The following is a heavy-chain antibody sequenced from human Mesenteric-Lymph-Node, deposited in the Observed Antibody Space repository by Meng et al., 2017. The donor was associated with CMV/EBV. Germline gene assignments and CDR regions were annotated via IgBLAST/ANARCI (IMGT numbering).Heavy chain of an antibody. CDR2: INWNGGST. D-gene: IGHD2-2*01. V-gene: IGHV3-20*04. CDR1: GFTFDDYG. CDR3: AREIVVPGLYLYYYYGMDV. Sequence: GGSLRLSCAASGFTFDDYGMSWVRQAPGKGLEWVSGINWNGGSTGYADSVKGRFTISRDNAKNSLYLQMNSLRAEDTALYYCAREIVVPGLYLYYYYGMDVWGQGTTVTVS. J-gene: IGHJ6*02.